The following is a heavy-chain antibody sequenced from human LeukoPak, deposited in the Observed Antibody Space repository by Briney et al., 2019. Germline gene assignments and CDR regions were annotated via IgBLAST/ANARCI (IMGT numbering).Heavy chain of an antibody. Sequence: PSETLSLTCAVYGGSFSGYYWSWIRQPPGKGLEWIGEINHSGSTNYNPSLKSRVTISVDTSKNQFSLKLSSVTAADTAVYYCARGRRITMIVVVITRRNWFDPWGQGTLVTVSS. J-gene: IGHJ5*02. CDR2: INHSGST. V-gene: IGHV4-34*01. D-gene: IGHD3-22*01. CDR1: GGSFSGYY. CDR3: ARGRRITMIVVVITRRNWFDP.